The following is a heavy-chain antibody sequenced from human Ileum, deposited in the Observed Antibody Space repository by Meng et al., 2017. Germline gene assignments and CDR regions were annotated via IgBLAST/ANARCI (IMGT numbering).Heavy chain of an antibody. CDR3: ARSSLGWPFLPFDY. D-gene: IGHD3-3*01. V-gene: IGHV1-69*02. J-gene: IGHJ4*02. CDR2: IIPILGIA. Sequence: QFQLVQSGAEVKKPGSSLKVPCKASGGTFSSYTISWVRQASAQGLEWMGRIIPILGIANYAQKFQGRVTITADKSTSTAYMELSSLRSEDTAVYYCARSSLGWPFLPFDYWGQGTLVTVSS. CDR1: GGTFSSYT.